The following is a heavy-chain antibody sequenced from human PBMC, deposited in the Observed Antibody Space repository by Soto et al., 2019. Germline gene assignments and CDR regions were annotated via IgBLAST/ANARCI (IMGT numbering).Heavy chain of an antibody. J-gene: IGHJ4*02. Sequence: GGSLRLSCAASGFTFSSYGMHWVRQAPGKGLEWVAVISYDGSNKYYADSVKGRFTISRDNSKNTLYLQMNSLRAEDTAVYYCAKDGGPIVVVPAAMFDYWGQGTLVTVSS. CDR3: AKDGGPIVVVPAAMFDY. CDR1: GFTFSSYG. D-gene: IGHD2-2*01. V-gene: IGHV3-30*18. CDR2: ISYDGSNK.